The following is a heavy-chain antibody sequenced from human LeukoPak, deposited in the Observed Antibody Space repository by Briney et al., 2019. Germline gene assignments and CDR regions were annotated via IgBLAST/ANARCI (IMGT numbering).Heavy chain of an antibody. CDR3: ARDRHGYYDSSGYYYD. V-gene: IGHV3-7*01. CDR2: IKQDGSEK. D-gene: IGHD3-22*01. J-gene: IGHJ4*02. Sequence: GGSLRLSCAASGFTFSSYWMSWVRQATGKGLEWVANIKQDGSEKYYVDSVKGRFTISRDNAKNSLYLQMNSLRAEDTAVYYCARDRHGYYDSSGYYYDWGQGTLVTVSS. CDR1: GFTFSSYW.